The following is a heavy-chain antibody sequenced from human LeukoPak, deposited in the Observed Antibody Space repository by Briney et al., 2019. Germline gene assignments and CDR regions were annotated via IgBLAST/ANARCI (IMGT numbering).Heavy chain of an antibody. D-gene: IGHD6-13*01. V-gene: IGHV4-34*01. CDR1: GGSSSGYY. J-gene: IGHJ4*02. CDR3: ARQSTSSWYDY. CDR2: INHIGST. Sequence: ASETLSLTCAVYGGSSSGYYWSWIRQPPGKGLEWIGEINHIGSTNYNPSLKSRVTISVDTSKNQFSLKLSSVTAADTAVYYCARQSTSSWYDYWGQGTLVTVSS.